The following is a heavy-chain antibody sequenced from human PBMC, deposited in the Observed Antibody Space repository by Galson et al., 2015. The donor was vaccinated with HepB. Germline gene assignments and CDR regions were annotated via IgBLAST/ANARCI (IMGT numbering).Heavy chain of an antibody. CDR3: AREGGIVVVTTGAFDI. CDR1: GFTSSDYY. V-gene: IGHV3-11*05. CDR2: ISSSSSYT. J-gene: IGHJ3*02. D-gene: IGHD3-22*01. Sequence: SLRLSCAASGFTSSDYYMSWIRQAPGKGLEWVSYISSSSSYTNYADSVKGRFTISRDNAKNSLYVQMNSLRAEDTAVYYCAREGGIVVVTTGAFDIWGQGTMVTVSS.